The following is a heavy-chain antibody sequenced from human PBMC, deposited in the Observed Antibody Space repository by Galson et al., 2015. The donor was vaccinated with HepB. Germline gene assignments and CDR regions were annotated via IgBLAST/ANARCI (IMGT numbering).Heavy chain of an antibody. J-gene: IGHJ4*02. CDR2: IRSKAYGGTT. CDR1: GFTFGDYA. D-gene: IGHD3-22*01. V-gene: IGHV3-49*04. Sequence: SLRLSCAASGFTFGDYAMSWVRQAPGKGLEWVGFIRSKAYGGTTEYAASVKGRFTISRDDSKSIAYLQMNSLKTEDTAVYYCTQSGYYYSRFDYWGQGTLVTVSS. CDR3: TQSGYYYSRFDY.